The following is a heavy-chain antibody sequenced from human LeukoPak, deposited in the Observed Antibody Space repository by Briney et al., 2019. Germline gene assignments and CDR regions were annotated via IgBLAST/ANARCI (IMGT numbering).Heavy chain of an antibody. Sequence: PGGSLRLSCAASGFTFSNCWMHWVRQAPGKGLEWVSAISGSGGSTYYADSVKGRFTISRDNAKNSLYLQMNSLRAEDTAVYYCARGGILGYYDFWSGYLGYWGQGTLVTVSS. CDR1: GFTFSNCW. J-gene: IGHJ4*02. CDR2: ISGSGGST. V-gene: IGHV3-21*01. CDR3: ARGGILGYYDFWSGYLGY. D-gene: IGHD3-3*01.